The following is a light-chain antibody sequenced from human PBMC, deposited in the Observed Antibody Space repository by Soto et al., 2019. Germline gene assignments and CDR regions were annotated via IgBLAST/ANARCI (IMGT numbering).Light chain of an antibody. Sequence: IVMTQSPSTMSLVPGERATLSCRTSQSVGSDLAWYQQKPGQAPRLLIYGASTRATGIPARFSGSGSGTEFTLTISSLQSEDFAVYYCQQYNKWPPWTFGQGTKVDIK. J-gene: IGKJ1*01. CDR1: QSVGSD. CDR3: QQYNKWPPWT. V-gene: IGKV3-15*01. CDR2: GAS.